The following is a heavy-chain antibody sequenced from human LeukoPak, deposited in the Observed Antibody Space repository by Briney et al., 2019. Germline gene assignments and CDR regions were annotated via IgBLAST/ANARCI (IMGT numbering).Heavy chain of an antibody. CDR1: GGSFSGYY. D-gene: IGHD3-22*01. Sequence: SETLSLTCAVYGGSFSGYYWSWIRQPPGKGLEWIGEINHSGSTNYNPSLKSRVTISVDTSKNQFSLKLSSVTAADTAVYYCAREGGWLLLQPRRFDYWGQGTLVTVSS. V-gene: IGHV4-34*01. CDR3: AREGGWLLLQPRRFDY. CDR2: INHSGST. J-gene: IGHJ4*02.